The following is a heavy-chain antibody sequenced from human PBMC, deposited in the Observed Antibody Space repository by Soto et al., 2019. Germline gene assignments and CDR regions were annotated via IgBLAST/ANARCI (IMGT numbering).Heavy chain of an antibody. Sequence: SGPTLVNPTQTLTLTFTFSGFSLIPSGVGVGWIRQPPGKALEWLALIYWDDDKRYSPSLKSRLTITKDTSKNQVVLTMTNMEPVDTATYYCARMVGYGCSGCSCYATYYYYGMDVWGQGTTVTVSS. J-gene: IGHJ6*02. CDR2: IYWDDDK. V-gene: IGHV2-5*02. D-gene: IGHD2-15*01. CDR1: GFSLIPSGVG. CDR3: ARMVGYGCSGCSCYATYYYYGMDV.